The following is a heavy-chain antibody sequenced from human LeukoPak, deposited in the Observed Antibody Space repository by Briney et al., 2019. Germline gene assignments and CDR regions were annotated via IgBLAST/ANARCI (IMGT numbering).Heavy chain of an antibody. V-gene: IGHV1-2*02. J-gene: IGHJ4*02. D-gene: IGHD1-1*01. Sequence: GASVKVSCKASGYTFTGYYMHWVRQAPGQGLEWMGWINPNSGGTNYAQKFQGRVTMTRDTSIGTAYMELSRLRSEDTAVYYCARTLRYNWNVGGYYFDYWGQGTLVTVSS. CDR2: INPNSGGT. CDR3: ARTLRYNWNVGGYYFDY. CDR1: GYTFTGYY.